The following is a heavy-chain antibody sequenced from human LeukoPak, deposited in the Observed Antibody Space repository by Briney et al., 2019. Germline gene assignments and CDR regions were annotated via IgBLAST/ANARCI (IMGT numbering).Heavy chain of an antibody. CDR2: INPSGTGT. CDR3: ATDHSMANTAWWFDP. J-gene: IGHJ5*02. V-gene: IGHV1-46*01. D-gene: IGHD5-24*01. CDR1: GYTITNNY. Sequence: ASVKVSCKASGYTITNNYMHWVRQAPGQGLEWMGVINPSGTGTSYAQKFQGRTTMSRDTSTSTVYMELSSLRSEDTAFYYCATDHSMANTAWWFDPWGQGTLVTVSS.